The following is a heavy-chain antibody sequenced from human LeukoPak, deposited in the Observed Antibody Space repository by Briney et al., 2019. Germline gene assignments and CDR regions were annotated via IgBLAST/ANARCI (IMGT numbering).Heavy chain of an antibody. CDR2: IKQDGSEK. CDR3: ARDTSGYSTIWYPDYYNGMDV. J-gene: IGHJ6*02. D-gene: IGHD6-13*01. V-gene: IGHV3-7*01. Sequence: GGSLRLSCVGSGFTFSTYWMSWVRQAPGKGLEWVANIKQDGSEKHHLDSVKGRFSIFRDNAKKSLFLHMNSLRAEDTAIYYCARDTSGYSTIWYPDYYNGMDVWGQGTTVTVSS. CDR1: GFTFSTYW.